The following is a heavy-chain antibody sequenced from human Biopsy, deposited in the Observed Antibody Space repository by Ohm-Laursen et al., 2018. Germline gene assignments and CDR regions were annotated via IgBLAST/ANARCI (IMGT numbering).Heavy chain of an antibody. CDR2: ISNSGNT. V-gene: IGHV4-59*08. CDR3: ARRGSGDRSFDY. D-gene: IGHD2-21*02. Sequence: SDTLSLTCSVSGDSINSSYWSWIRQPPGKGLEWIGFISNSGNTNYNPSLKSRVTISVDTSKNQISLKLGSVTVADTAVFYCARRGSGDRSFDYWGQGSLVTVSS. CDR1: GDSINSSY. J-gene: IGHJ4*02.